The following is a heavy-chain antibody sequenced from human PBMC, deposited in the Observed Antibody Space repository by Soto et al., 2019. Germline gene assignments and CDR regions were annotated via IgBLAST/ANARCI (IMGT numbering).Heavy chain of an antibody. Sequence: EVQLVQSGAEVKKPGESLKISCKGSGYSFTSYWIGWVRQMPGKGLEWMGIIYPGDSDTRYSPSFQGQVTISADKSISTASLQGSSLKASDTAMYYCARTSAAGKYYYGMDVWGQGTTVTVSS. D-gene: IGHD6-13*01. CDR3: ARTSAAGKYYYGMDV. V-gene: IGHV5-51*01. CDR2: IYPGDSDT. J-gene: IGHJ6*02. CDR1: GYSFTSYW.